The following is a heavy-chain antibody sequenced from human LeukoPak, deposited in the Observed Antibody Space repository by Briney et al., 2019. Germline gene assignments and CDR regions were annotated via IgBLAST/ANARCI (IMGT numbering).Heavy chain of an antibody. CDR2: IIPIFGTA. D-gene: IGHD3-10*01. J-gene: IGHJ4*02. Sequence: GASVKVSCKASGGTFSSYAISWVRQAPGQGLEWMGGIIPIFGTANYAQKFQGRVTITTDESTSTAYMELSSLRSEDTAVYYCARGLLYGSGSRARVSYFDYWGQETLVTVSS. CDR3: ARGLLYGSGSRARVSYFDY. V-gene: IGHV1-69*05. CDR1: GGTFSSYA.